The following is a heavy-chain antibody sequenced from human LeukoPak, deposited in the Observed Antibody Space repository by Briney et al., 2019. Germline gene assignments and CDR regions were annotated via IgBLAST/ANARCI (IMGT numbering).Heavy chain of an antibody. CDR2: IISISSYI. CDR1: GFTFGSYS. Sequence: GGSLDPSGAASGFTFGSYSINWFRQAQGKGLEWVSSIISISSYIYYADSVKGRFTISRDNAKNSLYLQMNSLRAEDTAVYYCARGGAIFGVVIPSPYYYYGMDVWGQGTTVTVSS. V-gene: IGHV3-21*01. J-gene: IGHJ6*02. CDR3: ARGGAIFGVVIPSPYYYYGMDV. D-gene: IGHD3-3*01.